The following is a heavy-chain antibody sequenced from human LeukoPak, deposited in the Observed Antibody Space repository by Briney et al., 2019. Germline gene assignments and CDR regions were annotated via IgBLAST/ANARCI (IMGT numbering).Heavy chain of an antibody. Sequence: PGGSLRLSCAASGFTFDDYAMHWVRQAPGKGLEWVSGISWNSGSIGYADSVKGRFTISRDNAKNSLYLQMNSLRAEDTALYYCAKATVYDFWSGPLAFDIWGQGTMVTSLQ. V-gene: IGHV3-9*01. D-gene: IGHD3-3*01. CDR1: GFTFDDYA. CDR2: ISWNSGSI. J-gene: IGHJ3*02. CDR3: AKATVYDFWSGPLAFDI.